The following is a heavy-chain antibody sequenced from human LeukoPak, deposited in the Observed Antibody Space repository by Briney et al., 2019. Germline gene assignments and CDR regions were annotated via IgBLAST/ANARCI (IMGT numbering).Heavy chain of an antibody. Sequence: SETLSLTCTVSGGSISSSSYYWGWIRQPPGKGLEWIGSIYYSGSTYYNPSLKSRVTISVDTSKNQFSLKLSSVTAADTAVYYCAGQEGLWTGDYWGQGTLVTVSS. J-gene: IGHJ4*02. CDR3: AGQEGLWTGDY. D-gene: IGHD3/OR15-3a*01. V-gene: IGHV4-39*01. CDR1: GGSISSSSYY. CDR2: IYYSGST.